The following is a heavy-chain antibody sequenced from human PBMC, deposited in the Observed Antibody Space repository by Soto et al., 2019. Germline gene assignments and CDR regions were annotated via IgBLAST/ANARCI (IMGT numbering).Heavy chain of an antibody. CDR1: GFTFSSYD. CDR2: IGTAGDT. V-gene: IGHV3-13*01. Sequence: PGGSLRISCAASGFTFSSYDMHWVRQATGKGLEWVSAIGTAGDTYYPGSVKGRFTISRENAKNSLYLQMNSLRAEDTAVYYCARGPYGEQWLTQLDYWGQGTLVTVSS. D-gene: IGHD6-19*01. J-gene: IGHJ4*02. CDR3: ARGPYGEQWLTQLDY.